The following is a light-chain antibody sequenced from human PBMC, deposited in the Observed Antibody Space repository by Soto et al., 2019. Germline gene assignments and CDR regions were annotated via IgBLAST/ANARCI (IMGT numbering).Light chain of an antibody. J-gene: IGKJ1*01. V-gene: IGKV3-20*01. CDR3: HQYGSAPWT. Sequence: IVLTQSPGTPSLSPGERGALSRRASQSVSSNYVAWYQQKPGQAPRLLISGASNRATGTPDRFRGSGSGTDFTLTITRLEPEDFAVYYCHQYGSAPWTFGQGTKVDIK. CDR2: GAS. CDR1: QSVSSNY.